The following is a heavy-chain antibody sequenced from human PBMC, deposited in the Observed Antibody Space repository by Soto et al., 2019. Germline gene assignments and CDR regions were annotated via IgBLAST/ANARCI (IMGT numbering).Heavy chain of an antibody. Sequence: QVQLQESGPGLVKPSQTLSLTCTVSGGSISSGGYYWSWIRQHPGKGLEWVGYIYYSGSTYYNPALTSRVTIAVDTSKNQLSRKLSSVNAAYTAVYYCARDLSGDDLSRAFDIWGQGTIVTVSS. CDR1: GGSISSGGYY. CDR3: ARDLSGDDLSRAFDI. CDR2: IYYSGST. D-gene: IGHD5-12*01. J-gene: IGHJ3*02. V-gene: IGHV4-31*03.